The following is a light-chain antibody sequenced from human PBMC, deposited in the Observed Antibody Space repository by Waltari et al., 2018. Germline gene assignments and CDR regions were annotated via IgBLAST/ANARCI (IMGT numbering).Light chain of an antibody. V-gene: IGLV2-14*03. Sequence: QSALTQPAAVSGSPGQPITIPCTGASRHIGGSTYVSWYQQHPGKAPKLMIYDVSNRPSGISNRFSGSKSGNTASLTISGLQADDEADYYCSSYTSSNTLDVLFGGGTKLTVL. CDR1: SRHIGGSTY. J-gene: IGLJ2*01. CDR3: SSYTSSNTLDVL. CDR2: DVS.